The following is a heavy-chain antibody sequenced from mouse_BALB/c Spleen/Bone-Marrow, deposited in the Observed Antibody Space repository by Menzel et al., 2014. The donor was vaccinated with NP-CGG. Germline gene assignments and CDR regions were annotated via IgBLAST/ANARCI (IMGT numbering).Heavy chain of an antibody. V-gene: IGHV1-5*01. CDR3: TTLARNKFAY. CDR1: GYTFSNYW. Sequence: EVKLQESGTVLARPGAAVKMSCKASGYTFSNYWMHWVKQRPGQGLEWIGTIYPGNSDTTYNQKFKGKSTLTAVTSTSTAYMELSSLTNEDSAVYYCTTLARNKFAYRGQGTTLTVSS. J-gene: IGHJ2*01. CDR2: IYPGNSDT.